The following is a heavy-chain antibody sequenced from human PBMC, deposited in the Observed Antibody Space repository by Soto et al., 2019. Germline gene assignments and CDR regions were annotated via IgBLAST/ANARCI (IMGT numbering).Heavy chain of an antibody. Sequence: LRLSCAASGFTFSSYAMSWVRQAPGKGLEWVSAISGSGGSTYYADSVKGRFTISRDNSKNTLYLQMNSLRAEDTAVYYCAKGGYSYGYGLDYWGQGTLVTVSS. CDR3: AKGGYSYGYGLDY. V-gene: IGHV3-23*01. J-gene: IGHJ4*02. CDR1: GFTFSSYA. D-gene: IGHD5-18*01. CDR2: ISGSGGST.